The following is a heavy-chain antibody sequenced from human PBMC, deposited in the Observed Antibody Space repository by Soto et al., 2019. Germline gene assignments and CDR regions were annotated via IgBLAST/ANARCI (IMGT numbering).Heavy chain of an antibody. J-gene: IGHJ4*02. CDR3: ARDASGPFDY. Sequence: EVQLVETGGGLIQPGGSLKLSCSVAGFTVSDSMSCVRQAPGKGLECVSFIHSDGSTHYTDSVRGRFTISRDNSKNTLYRQMDRLRVDDTAVYFCARDASGPFDYWGQGTLVTVSS. D-gene: IGHD6-19*01. CDR2: IHSDGST. V-gene: IGHV3-53*02. CDR1: GFTVSDS.